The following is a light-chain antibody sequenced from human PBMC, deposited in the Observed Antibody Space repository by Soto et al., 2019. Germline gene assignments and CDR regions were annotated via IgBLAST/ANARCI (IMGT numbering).Light chain of an antibody. V-gene: IGKV3-20*01. J-gene: IGKJ4*01. CDR2: GVS. CDR3: QQYFTSPLP. Sequence: EVVLTQSPGTLSLSPGESATLSCRASQSVSSNYLAWYQQKPGQAPRLLIYGVSTRATGIPDRFSGSGSGTDFSLTIRRLEPEDFALYYCQQYFTSPLPFGGGTNVDIK. CDR1: QSVSSNY.